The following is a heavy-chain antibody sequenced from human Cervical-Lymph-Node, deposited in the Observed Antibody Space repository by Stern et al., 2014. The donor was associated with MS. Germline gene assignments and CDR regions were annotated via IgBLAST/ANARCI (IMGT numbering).Heavy chain of an antibody. CDR1: GFTFSNYW. Sequence: EVQLEESGGGLVQPGGSLRLSCAASGFTFSNYWMHWVRQAPGKGLVWVSRVDSDGSDTSYADSVKGRFTISRDNAKNTLYLQMNSLRAEDTAVYYCARLIVVLAPGNMDVWGQGTTVTVAS. V-gene: IGHV3-74*02. J-gene: IGHJ6*02. CDR3: ARLIVVLAPGNMDV. CDR2: VDSDGSDT. D-gene: IGHD2-15*01.